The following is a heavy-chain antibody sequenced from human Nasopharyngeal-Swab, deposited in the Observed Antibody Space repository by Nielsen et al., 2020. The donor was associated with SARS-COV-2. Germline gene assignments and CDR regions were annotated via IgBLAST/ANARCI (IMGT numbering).Heavy chain of an antibody. CDR3: ASQGSGSYYLLYYYGMDV. Sequence: WIRQPPGKGLEWIGSIYYSGSTYYNPSLKSRVTISVDTSKNQFSLKLSSVTAADTAVYYCASQGSGSYYLLYYYGMDVWGQGTTVTVSS. V-gene: IGHV4-39*01. D-gene: IGHD1-26*01. J-gene: IGHJ6*02. CDR2: IYYSGST.